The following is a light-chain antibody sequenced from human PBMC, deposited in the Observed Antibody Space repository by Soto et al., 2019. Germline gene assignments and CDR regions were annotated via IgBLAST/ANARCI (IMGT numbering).Light chain of an antibody. V-gene: IGKV1-16*02. CDR3: QQYDSYPVT. CDR1: QGISNF. J-gene: IGKJ5*01. CDR2: DAS. Sequence: DIQMTQSPSSLSASAGARVSITCRARQGISNFLAWFQQKPGKAPKSLIHDASTLQCGVTSKISGSRWGTDFTLTINNLQPEDSGTYYCQQYDSYPVTCGQGTRMEI.